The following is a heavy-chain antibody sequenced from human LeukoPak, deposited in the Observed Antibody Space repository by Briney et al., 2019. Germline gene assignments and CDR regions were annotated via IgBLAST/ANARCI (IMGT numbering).Heavy chain of an antibody. D-gene: IGHD3-22*01. J-gene: IGHJ4*02. CDR3: AKGPSSYYYDSSDYSYFDY. Sequence: GGSLRLSCAASGFTFSSYAMSWVRQAPGKGLEWVSAISGSGGSAHYADSVKARFTISRDNSKNTLHLQMNSLRAEDTAVYYCAKGPSSYYYDSSDYSYFDYWGQGTLVTVSS. CDR1: GFTFSSYA. V-gene: IGHV3-23*01. CDR2: ISGSGGSA.